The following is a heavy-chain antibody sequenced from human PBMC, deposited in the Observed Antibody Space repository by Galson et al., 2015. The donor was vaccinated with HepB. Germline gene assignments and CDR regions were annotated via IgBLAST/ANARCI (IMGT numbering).Heavy chain of an antibody. CDR1: GGTFSSYA. J-gene: IGHJ4*02. CDR2: IIPIFGTA. CDR3: ARGRITMVRGVSYYFDY. V-gene: IGHV1-69*13. Sequence: SVKVSCKASGGTFSSYAISWVRQAPGQGLEWMGGIIPIFGTANYAQKFQGRVTITADESTSTAYMELSSLRSEDTAVYYCARGRITMVRGVSYYFDYWGQGTLVTVSS. D-gene: IGHD3-10*01.